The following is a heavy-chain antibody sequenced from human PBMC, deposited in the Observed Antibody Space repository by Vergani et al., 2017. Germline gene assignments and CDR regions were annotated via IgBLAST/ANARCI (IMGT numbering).Heavy chain of an antibody. V-gene: IGHV3-30*02. CDR2: IQFDGSNQ. J-gene: IGHJ6*03. Sequence: QVQLVESGGGVVQRGGSLRLSCATSGFTLSNYDMQWIRQGPGKGLEFVAFIQFDGSNQYYADSVKGRFTLSRDFSKNTLYLQMNALRAEDTAVYYCARDFLTRVTTLDYYYMGVWGKGTTVTVSS. CDR1: GFTLSNYD. D-gene: IGHD1-1*01. CDR3: ARDFLTRVTTLDYYYMGV.